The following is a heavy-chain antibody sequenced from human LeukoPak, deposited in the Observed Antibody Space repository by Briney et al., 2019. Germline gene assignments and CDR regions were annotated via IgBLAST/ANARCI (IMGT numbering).Heavy chain of an antibody. CDR2: IRYDGSNK. CDR1: EFTFSRYG. Sequence: GGSLRLSCAASEFTFSRYGMHWVRQAPGKGLEWVAFIRYDGSNKYYADSVKGRFTISRDNSRNTLYMQMNSLRAEDTAVYYCARDSYGSGSYRAFDIWGQGTMVTVSS. D-gene: IGHD3-10*01. J-gene: IGHJ3*02. V-gene: IGHV3-30*02. CDR3: ARDSYGSGSYRAFDI.